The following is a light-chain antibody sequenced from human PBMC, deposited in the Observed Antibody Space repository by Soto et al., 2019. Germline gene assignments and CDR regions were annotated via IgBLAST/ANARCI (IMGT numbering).Light chain of an antibody. V-gene: IGLV2-14*01. Sequence: QCALTQPASVSGSPGQSITISCTGTSSDVGGYNYVSWYQQHPGKAPKLMIYDVSNRPSGVSNRFSGSKSGNTASLTISGLQAEDEADYYCSSYTSSSTFWVFGGGTKLTVL. CDR2: DVS. CDR3: SSYTSSSTFWV. J-gene: IGLJ3*02. CDR1: SSDVGGYNY.